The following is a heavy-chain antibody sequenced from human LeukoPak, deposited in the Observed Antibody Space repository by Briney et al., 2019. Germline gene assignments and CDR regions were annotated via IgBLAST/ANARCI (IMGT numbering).Heavy chain of an antibody. CDR2: IYYSGST. V-gene: IGHV4-59*08. J-gene: IGHJ4*02. CDR3: ARLGSGDSNFDY. D-gene: IGHD2-21*02. CDR1: GSSISSYY. Sequence: SETLSLTCTVSGSSISSYYWSWIRQPPGKGLEWIGYIYYSGSTNYNPSLKSRVTISVDTSKNQFSLKLSSVTAADTAVYYCARLGSGDSNFDYWGQGTLVTVSS.